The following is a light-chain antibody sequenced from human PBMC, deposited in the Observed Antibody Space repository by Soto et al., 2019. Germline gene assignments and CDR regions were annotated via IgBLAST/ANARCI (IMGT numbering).Light chain of an antibody. V-gene: IGKV1-6*01. CDR3: QQYHNWPPIT. Sequence: AIRVAQSPSSLSASVGDRVTITCRASQDIRDDLGWYQLKPGKAPKLLIYAASTLQSGVPSRFSGSGSGTEFTLTISSLQPEDFGTYYCQQYHNWPPITFGPGTKVNIK. CDR1: QDIRDD. CDR2: AAS. J-gene: IGKJ3*01.